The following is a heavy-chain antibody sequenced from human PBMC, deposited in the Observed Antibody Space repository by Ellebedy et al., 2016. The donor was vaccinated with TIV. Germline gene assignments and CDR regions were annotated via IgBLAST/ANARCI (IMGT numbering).Heavy chain of an antibody. CDR2: ISGSSNTI. V-gene: IGHV3-48*02. Sequence: GGSLRLSCAASGFTLSSYSMNWVRQAPGKGLEWVSYISGSSNTIYCADSVKGRFTIFRDNAKNSLYLQMNILRDEDTAVYYCARYGFGEYRSYFFDSWGQGTLVTVSS. CDR3: ARYGFGEYRSYFFDS. CDR1: GFTLSSYS. D-gene: IGHD3-10*01. J-gene: IGHJ4*02.